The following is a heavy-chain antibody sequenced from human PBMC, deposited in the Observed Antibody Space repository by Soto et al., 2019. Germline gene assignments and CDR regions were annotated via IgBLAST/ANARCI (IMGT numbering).Heavy chain of an antibody. CDR2: ISSDGGNT. D-gene: IGHD4-4*01. Sequence: GGSLRLSCAASGFTFSNYAMHWVRQAPGKGLESVSAISSDGGNTYYANSVKGRFTISRDNSKNTLYLQMGSLRAEDMAVYFCSKTVPTATYYFDHWGQGMLVTVSS. CDR1: GFTFSNYA. V-gene: IGHV3-64*01. CDR3: SKTVPTATYYFDH. J-gene: IGHJ4*02.